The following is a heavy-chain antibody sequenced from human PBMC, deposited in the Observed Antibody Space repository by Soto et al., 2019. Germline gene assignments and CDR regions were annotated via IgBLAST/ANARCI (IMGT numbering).Heavy chain of an antibody. Sequence: QVQLVQSGAEVKKPGASVKVSCKASGYTFNSYGISWVRQAPGQGLEWMGWISAYKANSNYAQKYQATVTMTTDTSTSPAYLELRSLTPDDTAVYYCARELKITVTSSYNYMDVWGKGTTVTVSS. D-gene: IGHD4-4*01. J-gene: IGHJ6*03. CDR2: ISAYKANS. CDR1: GYTFNSYG. V-gene: IGHV1-18*01. CDR3: ARELKITVTSSYNYMDV.